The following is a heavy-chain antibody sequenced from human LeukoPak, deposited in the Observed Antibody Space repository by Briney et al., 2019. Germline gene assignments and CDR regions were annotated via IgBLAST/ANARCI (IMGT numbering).Heavy chain of an antibody. CDR3: ARTIGSKNAFDL. J-gene: IGHJ3*01. CDR2: IDTDGSTT. CDR1: RFPFSSYW. V-gene: IGHV3-74*01. D-gene: IGHD1-26*01. Sequence: QLGGSLDLSCAASRFPFSSYWMHWVRPAPGKGLVWVSRIDTDGSTTTYADSVKGRFTISRDNAKNTLYLQMNSLRAEDTAVYYCARTIGSKNAFDLWGQGTMVTVSS.